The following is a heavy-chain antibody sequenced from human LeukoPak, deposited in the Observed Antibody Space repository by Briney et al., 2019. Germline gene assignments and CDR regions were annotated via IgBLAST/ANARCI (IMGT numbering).Heavy chain of an antibody. D-gene: IGHD6-13*01. J-gene: IGHJ4*02. CDR1: GFTFSSYW. Sequence: PGGSLRLSCAASGFTFSSYWMSWVRQAPGKGLEWVANIKQDGSEKYYVDSVKGRFTISRDNAKNSLYLQMNSLRAEDTAVYYCARDSGSGRQQLVRLDYWGQGTLVTVSS. CDR3: ARDSGSGRQQLVRLDY. V-gene: IGHV3-7*01. CDR2: IKQDGSEK.